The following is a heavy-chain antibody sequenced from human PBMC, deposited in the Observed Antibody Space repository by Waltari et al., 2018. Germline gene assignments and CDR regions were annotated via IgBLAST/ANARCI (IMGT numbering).Heavy chain of an antibody. D-gene: IGHD3-16*01. CDR2: MNPNGGNT. CDR3: GRGGLGI. Sequence: QVQLVQSGAEVKKPGASVKVSCKASGYTFTSYDINWVRQATGQGLEWVGWMNPNGGNTVYAQKSKGKVTMTRNTPRSTANMGWSSLRSGDRAGNDGGRGGLGIWGQGTMVTVSS. V-gene: IGHV1-8*01. CDR1: GYTFTSYD. J-gene: IGHJ3*02.